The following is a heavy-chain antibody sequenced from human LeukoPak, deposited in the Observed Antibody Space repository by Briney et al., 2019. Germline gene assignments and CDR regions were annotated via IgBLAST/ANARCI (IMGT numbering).Heavy chain of an antibody. CDR3: AKDGSV. Sequence: GGCLRLSCAASVFTFSRYWMRRVREAPGKGLEWVVNIKEDGSEKYYTESLKGRSTISRDNAKNSLYLQMNSLKVEDTAVYYCAKDGSVWGQGTLATVSS. CDR2: IKEDGSEK. J-gene: IGHJ4*02. CDR1: VFTFSRYW. V-gene: IGHV3-7*01.